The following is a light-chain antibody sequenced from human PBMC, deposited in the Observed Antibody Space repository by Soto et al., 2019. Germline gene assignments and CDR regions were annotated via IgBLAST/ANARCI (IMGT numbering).Light chain of an antibody. CDR2: DAS. J-gene: IGKJ2*01. CDR3: QQYDIWPPYT. CDR1: QNIRSS. V-gene: IGKV3-15*01. Sequence: EVLMTQSRASLSASPFYIFALSFRASQNIRSSLAWYQQRPGQAPRLLIYDASTRATGIPPRFSGGGSGTEFTVTISSLQSEDFAIYYCQQYDIWPPYTFGQGTKVDIK.